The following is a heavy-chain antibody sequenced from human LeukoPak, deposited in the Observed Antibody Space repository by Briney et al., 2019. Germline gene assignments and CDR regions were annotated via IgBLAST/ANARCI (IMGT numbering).Heavy chain of an antibody. CDR3: AIALYYDSSGYPPPTPFDY. CDR2: INHSGST. J-gene: IGHJ4*02. D-gene: IGHD3-22*01. Sequence: PSETLSLTCAVYGGSFSGYYWSWIRQPPGKGLEWIGEINHSGSTNYNPSLKSRVTISVDTSKTQFSLELSSVTAADTAVYYCAIALYYDSSGYPPPTPFDYWGQGTLVTVS. CDR1: GGSFSGYY. V-gene: IGHV4-34*01.